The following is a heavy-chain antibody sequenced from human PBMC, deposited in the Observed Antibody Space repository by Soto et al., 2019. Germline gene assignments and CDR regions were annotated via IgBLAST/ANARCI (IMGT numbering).Heavy chain of an antibody. CDR3: AREPEXXXSNFDY. CDR1: GFTFTRYS. CDR2: ISSTTNYI. Sequence: GGSLRLSCAASGFTFTRYSMNWVRQAPGKGLEWVSSISSTTNYIYYADSMKGRFTVSRDNANNSVYLEMNSLSAEDTAVYYCAREPEXXXSNFDYWGQGTLVTVSS. V-gene: IGHV3-21*01. J-gene: IGHJ4*02.